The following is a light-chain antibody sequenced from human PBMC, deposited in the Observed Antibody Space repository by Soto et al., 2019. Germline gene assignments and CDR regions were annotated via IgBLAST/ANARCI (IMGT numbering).Light chain of an antibody. CDR3: ATWDDSLSGPVV. CDR2: RNN. CDR1: SSNIGSYY. J-gene: IGLJ2*01. V-gene: IGLV1-47*01. Sequence: QSVLTQPPSASGTPGQRVTISCSGGSSNIGSYYVYWYQQFPGTAPKLLIYRNNQRPSGVPDRFSGSKSGTSASLAISGLRSEDEADYYCATWDDSLSGPVVFGGGTKLTVL.